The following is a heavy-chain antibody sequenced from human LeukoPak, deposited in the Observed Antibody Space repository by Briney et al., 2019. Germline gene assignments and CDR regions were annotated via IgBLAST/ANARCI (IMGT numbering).Heavy chain of an antibody. CDR2: INYSGST. V-gene: IGHV4-34*01. Sequence: SETLSLTCAVYGGSFNTYYWSWIRQPPGKGLEWIGEINYSGSTNYNPSLKSRFTISVDTSKNQFSLKLSSVTAADTAVYYCARDPFGPGSGDGAFDIWGQGTMVTVSS. D-gene: IGHD6-25*01. CDR3: ARDPFGPGSGDGAFDI. CDR1: GGSFNTYY. J-gene: IGHJ3*02.